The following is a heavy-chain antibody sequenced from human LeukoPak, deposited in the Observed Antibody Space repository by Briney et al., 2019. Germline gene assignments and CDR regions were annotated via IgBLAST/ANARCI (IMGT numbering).Heavy chain of an antibody. D-gene: IGHD3-22*01. V-gene: IGHV3-23*01. CDR3: AKDGGSGYYYFDY. J-gene: IGHJ4*02. Sequence: GGSLRLSCAASGFTFSSYAMSWVRQAPGKGLEWVSAISGSGGSTYYADSVKGRFTIPRDNSKNTLYVQMNSLRAEDTAVYYCAKDGGSGYYYFDYWGQGTLVTASS. CDR1: GFTFSSYA. CDR2: ISGSGGST.